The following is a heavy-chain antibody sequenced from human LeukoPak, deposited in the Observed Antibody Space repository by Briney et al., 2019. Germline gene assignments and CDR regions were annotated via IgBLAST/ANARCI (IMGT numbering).Heavy chain of an antibody. D-gene: IGHD3-16*02. V-gene: IGHV1-2*02. CDR1: GYTFTGYY. CDR2: INPNSGGT. Sequence: ASVKVSCKASGYTFTGYYMHWVRQAPGQGLEWMGWINPNSGGTNYAQKFQGRVTMTRDTSISTAYMELSRLRSDDTAVYYCARPYDYVWGSYRYWGRGTLVTVSS. J-gene: IGHJ4*02. CDR3: ARPYDYVWGSYRY.